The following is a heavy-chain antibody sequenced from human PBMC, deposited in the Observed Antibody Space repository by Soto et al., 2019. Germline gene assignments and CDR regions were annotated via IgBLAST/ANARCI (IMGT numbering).Heavy chain of an antibody. V-gene: IGHV4-39*01. D-gene: IGHD1-26*01. CDR1: GGSISSSSYY. Sequence: SETLSLTCTVSGGSISSSSYYWGWIRQPPGKGLEWIGSIYYSGSTYYNPSLKSRVTISVDTSKNQFSLKLSSVTAADTAVYYCARRYGSAIDYWGQGTLVTVSS. CDR3: ARRYGSAIDY. CDR2: IYYSGST. J-gene: IGHJ4*02.